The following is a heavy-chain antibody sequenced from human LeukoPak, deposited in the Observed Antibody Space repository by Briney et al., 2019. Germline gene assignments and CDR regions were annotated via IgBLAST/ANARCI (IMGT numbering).Heavy chain of an antibody. J-gene: IGHJ4*02. CDR1: GCTFSSYA. Sequence: GASVKVSCKASGCTFSSYAISWVRQAPGQGLEWMGGIIPMFGTANYAQKFQGRVTITADKSTSTAYMELSSLRSEDTAVYYCARDPPGRPYSSSSYGWGQGTLVTVSS. CDR2: IIPMFGTA. D-gene: IGHD6-6*01. CDR3: ARDPPGRPYSSSSYG. V-gene: IGHV1-69*06.